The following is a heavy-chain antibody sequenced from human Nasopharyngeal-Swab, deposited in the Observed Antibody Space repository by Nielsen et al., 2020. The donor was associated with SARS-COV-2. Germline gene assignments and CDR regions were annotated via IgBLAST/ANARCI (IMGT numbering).Heavy chain of an antibody. V-gene: IGHV3-7*01. CDR1: GFTFSSYW. J-gene: IGHJ6*02. Sequence: GGSLRLSCAASGFTFSSYWMSWVRQAPGQGLEWVANIKQDGSEKYYVDSVKGRFTISRDNAKNSLYLQMNSLRAEDTAVYYCARDGIAVAGTYYYYGMDVWGQGTTVTVSS. CDR2: IKQDGSEK. CDR3: ARDGIAVAGTYYYYGMDV. D-gene: IGHD6-19*01.